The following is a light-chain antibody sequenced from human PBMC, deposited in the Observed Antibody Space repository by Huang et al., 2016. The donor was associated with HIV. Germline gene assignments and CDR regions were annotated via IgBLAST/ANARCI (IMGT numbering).Light chain of an antibody. Sequence: EIVLTQSPGTLSLSPGERATLSCRASQSVSRSYLAWYQQKPGQAPRILIYGASSRATGIPDRFSGSGSGTDFTLTISRLEPEDFAVYYCQHYGSSPQGYTFGHGTKLEIK. CDR2: GAS. CDR3: QHYGSSPQGYT. J-gene: IGKJ2*01. V-gene: IGKV3-20*01. CDR1: QSVSRSY.